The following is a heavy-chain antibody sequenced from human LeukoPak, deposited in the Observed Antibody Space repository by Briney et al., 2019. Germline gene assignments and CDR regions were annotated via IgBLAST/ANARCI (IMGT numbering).Heavy chain of an antibody. CDR1: GGSFSYYY. Sequence: PSETLSLTCAIYGGSFSYYYWSWICQPPEKGLEWIGEINHSGSTNYNPSLKSRVTISVDPSKNQFSLKLSSVTAADPAVYYCARGGFYCGDDCYVDYWGQGTLVTVPS. V-gene: IGHV4-34*01. CDR3: ARGGFYCGDDCYVDY. CDR2: INHSGST. J-gene: IGHJ4*02. D-gene: IGHD2-21*02.